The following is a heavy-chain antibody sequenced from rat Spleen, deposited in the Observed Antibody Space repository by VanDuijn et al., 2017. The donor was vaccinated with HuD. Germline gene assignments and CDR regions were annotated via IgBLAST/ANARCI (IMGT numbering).Heavy chain of an antibody. Sequence: EVQLVESGGGLVQPGRSLKLSCAASGFTFSDYNMAWVRQAPKKGLEWVATISYDGSSTYYRDSVKGRFTISRDNAKSTLNLQMHSLRSEDTATYYCARHGGLRDWFAYWGQGTLVTVSS. V-gene: IGHV5-7*01. CDR3: ARHGGLRDWFAY. CDR2: ISYDGSST. J-gene: IGHJ3*01. D-gene: IGHD1-11*01. CDR1: GFTFSDYN.